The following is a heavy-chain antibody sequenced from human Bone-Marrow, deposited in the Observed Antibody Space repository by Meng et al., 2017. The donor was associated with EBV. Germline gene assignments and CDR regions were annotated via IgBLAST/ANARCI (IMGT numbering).Heavy chain of an antibody. V-gene: IGHV1-69*01. D-gene: IGHD3-10*01. CDR2: LIPMSDAP. CDR1: GRPYRSGS. Sequence: VQVVPMGDEVEAPGSSVNVACKSSGRPYRSGSVSWVRRAPGQGLEWMGGLIPMSDAPHYAQKFQGRVTIIADESTSTHYMDLSGLRSEDTAVYYCASESGRGFTPDYWGQGTLVTVSS. CDR3: ASESGRGFTPDY. J-gene: IGHJ4*02.